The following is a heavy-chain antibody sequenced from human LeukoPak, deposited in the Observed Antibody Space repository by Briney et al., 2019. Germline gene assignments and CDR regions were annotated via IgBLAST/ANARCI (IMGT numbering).Heavy chain of an antibody. CDR3: AREGTLGYYFDY. Sequence: SETLSLTCTVSGGSINSYFWSWIRQPPGKGLEWIGYIYYSGSTNYNPSLKSRVTISVDTSKNQFSLKLSSVTAADTAVYYCAREGTLGYYFDYWGQGTLVTVSS. V-gene: IGHV4-59*12. J-gene: IGHJ4*02. CDR1: GGSINSYF. D-gene: IGHD1-1*01. CDR2: IYYSGST.